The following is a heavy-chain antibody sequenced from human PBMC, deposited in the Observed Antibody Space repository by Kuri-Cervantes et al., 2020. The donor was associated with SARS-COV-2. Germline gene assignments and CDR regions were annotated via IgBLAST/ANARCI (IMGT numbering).Heavy chain of an antibody. CDR2: ISGSGGST. Sequence: GGSLRLSCAASGFTFSSYSMNWVRQAPGKGLEWVSAISGSGGSTYYADSVKGRFTISRDNSKNTLYLQMNSLRAEDTAVYYCARKGGVYSGSCPDYWGQGTLVTVSS. CDR1: GFTFSSYS. J-gene: IGHJ4*02. V-gene: IGHV3-23*01. D-gene: IGHD6-13*01. CDR3: ARKGGVYSGSCPDY.